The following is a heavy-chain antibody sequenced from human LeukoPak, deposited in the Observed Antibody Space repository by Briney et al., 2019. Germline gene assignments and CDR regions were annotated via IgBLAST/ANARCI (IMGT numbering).Heavy chain of an antibody. V-gene: IGHV3-7*03. J-gene: IGHJ4*02. CDR2: IKQDGSEK. CDR1: GFTFSSYW. D-gene: IGHD4-17*01. Sequence: GGSLRLSCAASGFTFSSYWMTWVRQAPGKGLEWVANIKQDGSEKYYVDSVKGRFTISRDNAKNSLYLQMNSLRAEDTAVYYCAKGQRFYGEYYFDYWGQGTLVTVSS. CDR3: AKGQRFYGEYYFDY.